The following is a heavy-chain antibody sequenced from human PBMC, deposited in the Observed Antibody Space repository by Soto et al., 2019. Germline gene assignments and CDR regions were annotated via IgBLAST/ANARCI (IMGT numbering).Heavy chain of an antibody. CDR3: ARHGDYDILTGSGGAVFDY. CDR1: GGSISSYY. V-gene: IGHV4-59*08. D-gene: IGHD3-9*01. Sequence: SETLSLTCTVSGGSISSYYWSWIRQPPGKGLEWIGYIYYSGSTNYNPSLKSRVTISVDTSKNQFSLKLSSVTAADTAVYYCARHGDYDILTGSGGAVFDYWGQGTLVTVSS. J-gene: IGHJ4*02. CDR2: IYYSGST.